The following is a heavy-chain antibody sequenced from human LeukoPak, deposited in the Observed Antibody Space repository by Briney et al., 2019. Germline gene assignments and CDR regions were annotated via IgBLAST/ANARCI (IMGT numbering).Heavy chain of an antibody. CDR3: AKEEEAVAALPVYGMDV. V-gene: IGHV3-30*02. J-gene: IGHJ6*02. CDR2: IRYDGSNK. CDR1: GFTFSSYG. Sequence: GGSLRLSCAASGFTFSSYGMHWVRQAPGKGLEWVAFIRYDGSNKYYADSVKGRFTISRDNSKNTLYPQMNSLRAEDTAVYYCAKEEEAVAALPVYGMDVWGQGTTVTVSS. D-gene: IGHD6-19*01.